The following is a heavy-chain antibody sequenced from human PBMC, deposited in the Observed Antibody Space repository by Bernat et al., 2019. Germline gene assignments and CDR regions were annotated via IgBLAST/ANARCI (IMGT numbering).Heavy chain of an antibody. J-gene: IGHJ3*02. CDR3: ARGKNYYDSSGYYYFFFNDTATTEIYTLSLHDALPI. CDR2: IYSGGST. D-gene: IGHD3-22*01. CDR1: TVSSNY. V-gene: IGHV3-66*02. Sequence: TVSSNYMSWVRQAPGKGLEWVSVIYSGGSTYYADSVKGRLTISRDNSKNTLYLQMNSLRAEDTAVYYCARGKNYYDSSGYYYFFFNDTATTEIYTLSLHDALPIW.